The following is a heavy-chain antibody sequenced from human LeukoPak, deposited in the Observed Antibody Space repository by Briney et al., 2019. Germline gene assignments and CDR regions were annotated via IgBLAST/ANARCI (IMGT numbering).Heavy chain of an antibody. V-gene: IGHV1-18*01. Sequence: ASVKVSCKASGYTFTSYGISWVRQAPGQGLEWVGWISAYNGNTNYAQKLQGRVTMTTDTSTSTAYMELRSLRSDDTAVYYCARDRDILTGYYKVVDYWGQGTLVTVSS. CDR1: GYTFTSYG. CDR2: ISAYNGNT. D-gene: IGHD3-9*01. J-gene: IGHJ4*02. CDR3: ARDRDILTGYYKVVDY.